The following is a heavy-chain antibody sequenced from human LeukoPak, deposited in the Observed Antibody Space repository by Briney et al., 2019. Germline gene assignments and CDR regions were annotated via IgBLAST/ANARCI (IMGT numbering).Heavy chain of an antibody. D-gene: IGHD2-2*01. CDR3: AKDCSSTSCDDY. Sequence: ASVKVSCKASGYTFTSYGISWVRQAPGQGLEWMGWISAYNGNTNYAQKLQGRVTMTTDTSTSTAYMELRSLRSDDTAVYYCAKDCSSTSCDDYWGQGTLVTVSS. V-gene: IGHV1-18*01. J-gene: IGHJ4*02. CDR1: GYTFTSYG. CDR2: ISAYNGNT.